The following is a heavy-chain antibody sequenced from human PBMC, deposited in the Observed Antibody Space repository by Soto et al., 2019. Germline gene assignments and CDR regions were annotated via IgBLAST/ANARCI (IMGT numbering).Heavy chain of an antibody. J-gene: IGHJ4*02. Sequence: SETLSLTSSFSCDSVTSHYLTWIRQSPDKGLYCIGYIHYTVFSRXXPSLKSRXXISVDMSKNHXTLQLTSVTVAYTAVYYCATSYVNACYTYWRQGTQVTVSS. V-gene: IGHV4-59*02. CDR3: ATSYVNACYTY. D-gene: IGHD2-2*02. CDR1: CDSVTSHY. CDR2: IHYTVFS.